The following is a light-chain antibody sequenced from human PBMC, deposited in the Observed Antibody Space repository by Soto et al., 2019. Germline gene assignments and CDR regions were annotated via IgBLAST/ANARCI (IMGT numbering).Light chain of an antibody. Sequence: QSALTQPASVSGSPGQSITISCTGTSSDVGAYNYVSWYQQYPGKAPKLMIYEVKNRPSGVSNRFSGSRSGSTASLTISGLQAEDEADYYCSSYTPNGTGGYVFGTGTKLTVL. CDR2: EVK. V-gene: IGLV2-14*01. J-gene: IGLJ1*01. CDR1: SSDVGAYNY. CDR3: SSYTPNGTGGYV.